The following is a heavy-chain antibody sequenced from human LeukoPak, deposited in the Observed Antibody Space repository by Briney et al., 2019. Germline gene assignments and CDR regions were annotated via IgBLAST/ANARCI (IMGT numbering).Heavy chain of an antibody. D-gene: IGHD2-2*01. V-gene: IGHV1-18*04. CDR3: ARKTAAILEAFVI. CDR1: GYTFTSYG. J-gene: IGHJ3*02. CDR2: ISAYNGNT. Sequence: GASVKVSCKASGYTFTSYGISWVRQAPGQGLEWMGWISAYNGNTNYAQKLQGRVTMTTDTSTSTAHMELRSLRSDDTAVYYCARKTAAILEAFVIWGQGTMVTVSS.